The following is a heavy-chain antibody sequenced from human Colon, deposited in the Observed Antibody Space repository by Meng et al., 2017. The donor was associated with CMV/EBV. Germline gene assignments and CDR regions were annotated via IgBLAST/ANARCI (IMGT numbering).Heavy chain of an antibody. Sequence: ASVKVSCKASGYTFSDYHMHWVRQAPGQGLEWMGWVNPKNGGIQYAQRFRGRVTMTRDTSTSTAFMELSSLRSDDTAVYYCARAHNDYWTGYLDDFDIWGQGTRVTVSS. D-gene: IGHD3/OR15-3a*01. J-gene: IGHJ3*02. V-gene: IGHV1-2*02. CDR1: GYTFSDYH. CDR2: VNPKNGGI. CDR3: ARAHNDYWTGYLDDFDI.